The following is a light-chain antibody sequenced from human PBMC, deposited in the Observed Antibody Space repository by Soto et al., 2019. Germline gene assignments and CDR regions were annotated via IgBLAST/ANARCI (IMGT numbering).Light chain of an antibody. J-gene: IGKJ2*01. V-gene: IGKV3-20*01. Sequence: EIVLTQSPGTLSLSPGERATLSCRASQSISRSLAWYQQKPGQAPRLLIYGASSRVTDIPDRFSGSGSGTDFTLTISRLEPEDFAVYFCHQYVTSPPYTFGQGTKLEIK. CDR1: QSISRS. CDR3: HQYVTSPPYT. CDR2: GAS.